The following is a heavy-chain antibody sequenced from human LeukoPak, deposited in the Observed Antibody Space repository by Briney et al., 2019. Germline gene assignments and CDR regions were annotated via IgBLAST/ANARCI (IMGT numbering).Heavy chain of an antibody. D-gene: IGHD2-2*01. CDR3: ARSDCSSTSCYYRPYYYYYYMDV. J-gene: IGHJ6*03. CDR1: GDSISSSSSY. CDR2: RYYRGST. Sequence: SETLSLTCIVSGDSISSSSSYWGWIRQPPGKGLEWIGSRYYRGSTYYNPSLKSRVTISVDTSKNQFSLKLSSVTAADTAVYYCARSDCSSTSCYYRPYYYYYYMDVWGKGTTVTVSS. V-gene: IGHV4-39*01.